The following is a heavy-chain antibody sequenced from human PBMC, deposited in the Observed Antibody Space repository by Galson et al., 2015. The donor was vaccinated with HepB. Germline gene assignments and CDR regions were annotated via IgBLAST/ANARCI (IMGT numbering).Heavy chain of an antibody. V-gene: IGHV3-30*18. CDR1: GFTFSAYG. CDR2: ITYDGGSH. Sequence: SLRLSCAASGFTFSAYGMHWVRQAPGKGLDWVAGITYDGGSHYYADSVKGRVTISRDNHKNTLFLQMSSLRPEDTAVYYVAKVATRGQWLARWNFDYWGQGILVTGAS. CDR3: AKVATRGQWLARWNFDY. D-gene: IGHD6-19*01. J-gene: IGHJ4*02.